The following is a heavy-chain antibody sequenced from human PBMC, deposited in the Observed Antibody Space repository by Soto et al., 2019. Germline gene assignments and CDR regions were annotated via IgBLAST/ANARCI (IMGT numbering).Heavy chain of an antibody. CDR2: ISYDGSNK. CDR3: AKDRPPLKYYYDSSGYWYNWFDP. CDR1: GFTFSSYG. Sequence: PGGSLRLSCAASGFTFSSYGMHWVRQAPGKGLEWVAVISYDGSNKYYADSVKGRFTISRDNSKNTLYLQMNSLRAEDTAVYYCAKDRPPLKYYYDSSGYWYNWFDPWGQGTLVTVSS. D-gene: IGHD3-22*01. J-gene: IGHJ5*02. V-gene: IGHV3-30*18.